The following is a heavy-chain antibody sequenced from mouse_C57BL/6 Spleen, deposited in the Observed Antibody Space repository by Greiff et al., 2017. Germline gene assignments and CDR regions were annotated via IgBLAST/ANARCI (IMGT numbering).Heavy chain of an antibody. CDR1: GYTFTSYW. V-gene: IGHV1-69*01. CDR3: ARYRGNHWYFDV. D-gene: IGHD2-1*01. CDR2: IDPSDSYT. J-gene: IGHJ1*03. Sequence: QVQLQQPGAELVMPGASVKLSCKASGYTFTSYWMHWVKQRPGQGLEWIGEIDPSDSYTNYNQKFKGKSTLTVDKSSSTAYMQLSSLTSEDSAVYYCARYRGNHWYFDVWGTGTTVTVSS.